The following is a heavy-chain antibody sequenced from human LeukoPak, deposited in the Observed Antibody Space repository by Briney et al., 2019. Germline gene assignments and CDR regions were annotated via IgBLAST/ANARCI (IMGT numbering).Heavy chain of an antibody. J-gene: IGHJ4*02. V-gene: IGHV3-30*02. CDR2: IRYDGSNK. Sequence: SGGSLRLSCAASGFTFNSYGMHWVRQAPGKGLEWVAFIRYDGSNKYYADSVKGRFTISRDNSKNTLYLQMNSLRAEDTAVYYCAKDAYYDFWSGYPGYWGQGTLVTVSS. CDR1: GFTFNSYG. D-gene: IGHD3-3*01. CDR3: AKDAYYDFWSGYPGY.